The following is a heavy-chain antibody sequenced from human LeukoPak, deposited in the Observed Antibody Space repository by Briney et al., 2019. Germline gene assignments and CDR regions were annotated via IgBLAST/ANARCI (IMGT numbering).Heavy chain of an antibody. D-gene: IGHD2-8*01. CDR1: GFTFSSYG. CDR3: AKELMVYEYYFDY. V-gene: IGHV3-30*18. CDR2: ISYDGSNK. Sequence: GGSLRLSCAASGFTFSSYGMHWVRQAPGKGLEWVAVISYDGSNKCYADSVKGRFTISRDNSKNTLYLQMNSLRAEDTAVYYCAKELMVYEYYFDYWGQGTLVTVSS. J-gene: IGHJ4*02.